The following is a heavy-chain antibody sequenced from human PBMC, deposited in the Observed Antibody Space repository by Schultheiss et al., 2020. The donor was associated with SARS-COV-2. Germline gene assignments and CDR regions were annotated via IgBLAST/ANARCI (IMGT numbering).Heavy chain of an antibody. J-gene: IGHJ4*02. CDR2: IFSNDEK. D-gene: IGHD3-9*01. Sequence: SGPTLVKPTETLTLTCTVSGFSLSNARMGVSWIRQPPGKALEWLAHIFSNDEKSYSTSLKSRLTITKDTSKNQVVLTMTNMDPVDTATYYCAHRPYDILTGYWRNWGQGTLVTVSS. CDR3: AHRPYDILTGYWRN. V-gene: IGHV2-26*01. CDR1: GFSLSNARMG.